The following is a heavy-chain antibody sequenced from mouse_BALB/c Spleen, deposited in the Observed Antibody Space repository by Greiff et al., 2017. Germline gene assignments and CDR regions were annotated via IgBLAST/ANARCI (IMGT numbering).Heavy chain of an antibody. V-gene: IGHV1-9*01. CDR1: GYTFSSYW. CDR2: ILPGSGST. D-gene: IGHD1-1*01. CDR3: TQEGGYYGRGFAY. J-gene: IGHJ3*01. Sequence: QVQLQQSGAELMKPGASVKISCKATGYTFSSYWIEWVKQRPGHGLEWIGEILPGSGSTNYNEKFKGKAKLTAVTSASTAYMELSSLTNEDSAVYYCTQEGGYYGRGFAYWGQGTLVTVSA.